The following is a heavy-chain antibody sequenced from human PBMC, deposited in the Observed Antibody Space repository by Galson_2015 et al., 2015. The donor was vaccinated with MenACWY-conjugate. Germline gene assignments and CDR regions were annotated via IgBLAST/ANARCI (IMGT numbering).Heavy chain of an antibody. CDR1: GASVNSHA. D-gene: IGHD3-22*01. CDR3: ASFSEFYFDTAVGYYFEY. Sequence: SVKVSCKASGASVNSHAVSWVRQAPGQGLEWMGGTIPMYGTANYAQRFQGRVTIIAGGSTNTAYMELSSLRPEDTAVYYCASFSEFYFDTAVGYYFEYWGQGTLVTVAS. V-gene: IGHV1-69*13. CDR2: TIPMYGTA. J-gene: IGHJ4*02.